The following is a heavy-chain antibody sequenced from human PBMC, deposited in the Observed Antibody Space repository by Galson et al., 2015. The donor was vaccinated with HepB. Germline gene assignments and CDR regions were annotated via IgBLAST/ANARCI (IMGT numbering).Heavy chain of an antibody. J-gene: IGHJ4*02. CDR2: IYHSGST. CDR3: ARDRGLPDY. CDR1: GYSLSSGYY. D-gene: IGHD4-17*01. V-gene: IGHV4-38-2*02. Sequence: TLSLTCTVSGYSLSSGYYWGWIRQPPGKGLEWIGSIYHSGSTYYNPSLKSRVTISVDTSKNQFSLKLSSVTAADTAVYYCARDRGLPDYWGQGTLVTVSS.